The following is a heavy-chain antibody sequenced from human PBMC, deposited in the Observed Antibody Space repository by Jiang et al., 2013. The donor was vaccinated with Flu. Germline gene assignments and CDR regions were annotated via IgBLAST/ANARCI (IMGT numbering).Heavy chain of an antibody. Sequence: VQLVESGGVLVKPGGSLRLSCAASGFTFDDAWMSWVRQAPGKGLEWVGQIRSKADGGTADYAAPLKGRFTLSRDDSKNMFYLQMNSLRTEDTAVYYCATGKWIADYWGQGTLAPSPQ. CDR1: GFTFDDAW. CDR2: IRSKADGGTA. D-gene: IGHD5-12*01. V-gene: IGHV3-15*01. J-gene: IGHJ4*02. CDR3: ATGKWIADY.